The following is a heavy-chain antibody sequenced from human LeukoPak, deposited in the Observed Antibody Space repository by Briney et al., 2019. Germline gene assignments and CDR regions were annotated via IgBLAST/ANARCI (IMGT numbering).Heavy chain of an antibody. CDR2: MNPNSGNT. CDR3: ASLGRLAPSYYYYGMDV. J-gene: IGHJ6*02. D-gene: IGHD7-27*01. Sequence: ASVKVSCKASGYTFTSYDINWVRQATGQGLEWMGWMNPNSGNTGYAQKFQGRVTMTRNTSISTAYMELSSLRSEDTAVYYCASLGRLAPSYYYYGMDVWGQGTTVTVSS. V-gene: IGHV1-8*01. CDR1: GYTFTSYD.